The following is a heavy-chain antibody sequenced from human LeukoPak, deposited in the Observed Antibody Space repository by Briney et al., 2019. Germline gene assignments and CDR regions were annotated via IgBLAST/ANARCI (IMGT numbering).Heavy chain of an antibody. V-gene: IGHV3-23*01. CDR3: AKDLKDGYNQH. CDR2: ISGSGGST. J-gene: IGHJ4*02. CDR1: GFTFSSYA. Sequence: GGSLRLSCAASGFTFSSYAMSWVRQAPGKGLEWVSAISGSGGSTYYADSVKGRYTISRDNSKNTLYLQMNSLRAEDTAVYYCAKDLKDGYNQHWGQGTLVTVSS. D-gene: IGHD5-24*01.